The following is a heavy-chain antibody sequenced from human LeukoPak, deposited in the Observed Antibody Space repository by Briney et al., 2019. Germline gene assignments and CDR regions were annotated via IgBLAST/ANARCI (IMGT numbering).Heavy chain of an antibody. CDR2: ISGSGGNT. Sequence: GGSLRLSCAASGFTFSSYAMSWVRQAPGKGLEWVSSISGSGGNTYYADSVKGRFTISRDNSKNTLYMQMNSLRAEDTAVYYCAKVVTHFDYWGQGTLVTVSS. CDR1: GFTFSSYA. D-gene: IGHD4-23*01. V-gene: IGHV3-23*01. J-gene: IGHJ4*02. CDR3: AKVVTHFDY.